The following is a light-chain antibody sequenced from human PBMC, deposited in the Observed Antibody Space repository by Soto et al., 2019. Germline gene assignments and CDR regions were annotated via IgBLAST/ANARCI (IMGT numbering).Light chain of an antibody. J-gene: IGKJ4*02. CDR3: QQYNIDPRT. Sequence: QLTQCPSTLSASEGDRVTIACRASQAVXSRIAWDKTKPGKAPKILXVYVSSLQRGCPSRLSGSGSVTEFTLTISSLQPYDFAIYYCQQYNIDPRTFGGGTKLDIK. CDR1: QAVXSR. V-gene: IGKV1-5*01. CDR2: YVS.